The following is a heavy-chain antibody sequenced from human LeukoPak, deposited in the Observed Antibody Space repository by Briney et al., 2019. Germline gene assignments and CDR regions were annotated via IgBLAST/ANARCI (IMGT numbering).Heavy chain of an antibody. CDR1: GYTFTNYG. V-gene: IGHV1-2*02. CDR3: ARGGSGSGWMYYFDY. D-gene: IGHD6-19*01. J-gene: IGHJ4*01. CDR2: INPNSGGT. Sequence: ASVKVSCKASGYTFTNYGISWVRQAPGQGPEWMGWINPNSGGTNSAQIFQGRVTMTWDTSISTAYLELSRLISHDTAVYYCARGGSGSGWMYYFDYWGQGTLVTVSS.